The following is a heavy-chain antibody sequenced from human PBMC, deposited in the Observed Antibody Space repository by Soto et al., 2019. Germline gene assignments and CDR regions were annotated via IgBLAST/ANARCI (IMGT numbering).Heavy chain of an antibody. CDR2: IRSRAYGGTP. J-gene: IGHJ4*02. CDR3: TRDLRFLQWEGENY. V-gene: IGHV3-49*04. Sequence: EVQMVESGGGLVQPGRSLRLSCTVSGILFSDYGMSWVRQSPGKGLEWVGFIRSRAYGGTPEYAASVKGRFTISRDDAKSIAYLHMDSLKSEDTAVYYCTRDLRFLQWEGENYWGPGAQVTVSS. D-gene: IGHD3-3*01. CDR1: GILFSDYG.